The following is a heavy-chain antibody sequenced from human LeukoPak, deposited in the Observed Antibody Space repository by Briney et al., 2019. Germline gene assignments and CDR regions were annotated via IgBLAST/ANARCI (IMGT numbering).Heavy chain of an antibody. V-gene: IGHV4-4*02. CDR3: ARDGAPYYYGSGSYLDY. D-gene: IGHD3-10*01. Sequence: SETLSLTCAVSGGSISSSNWWSWVRQPPGKGLEWIGEIYHSGSTNYNPSLKSRVTISVDKSKNQFSLKLSSVTAADTAVYYCARDGAPYYYGSGSYLDYWGQGTLVTVSS. J-gene: IGHJ4*02. CDR2: IYHSGST. CDR1: GGSISSSNW.